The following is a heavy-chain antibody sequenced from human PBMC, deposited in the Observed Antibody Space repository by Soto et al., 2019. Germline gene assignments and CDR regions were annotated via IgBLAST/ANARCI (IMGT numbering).Heavy chain of an antibody. CDR2: ISSGGNT. Sequence: EVQLLESGGGLVQPGGSLRLSCAASGFTFSSYHMSWVRQAPGKGLEWVSAISSGGNTYYADSVKGRFTIFRDNSNNMMYLQLKSLRADDTAVYYCASEVRLGAVGTVGFDYWCQGTLVTVSS. J-gene: IGHJ4*02. V-gene: IGHV3-23*01. CDR3: ASEVRLGAVGTVGFDY. CDR1: GFTFSSYH. D-gene: IGHD6-13*01.